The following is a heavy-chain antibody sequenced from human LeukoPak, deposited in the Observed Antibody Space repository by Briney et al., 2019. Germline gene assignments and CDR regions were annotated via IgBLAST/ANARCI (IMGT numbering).Heavy chain of an antibody. J-gene: IGHJ5*02. CDR2: IDPNSGGT. CDR3: ARDQDDPYGDYAGDWFDP. CDR1: GYTFTGYY. D-gene: IGHD4-17*01. V-gene: IGHV1-2*02. Sequence: ASVKVSCKASGYTFTGYYMHWVRQAPGQGLEWMGWIDPNSGGTNYAQKFQGRVTMTRDTSISTAYMELSRLRSDDTAVYYCARDQDDPYGDYAGDWFDPWGQGTLVTVSS.